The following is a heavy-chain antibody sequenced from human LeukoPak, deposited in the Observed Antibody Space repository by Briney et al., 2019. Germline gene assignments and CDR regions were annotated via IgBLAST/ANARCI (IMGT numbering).Heavy chain of an antibody. J-gene: IGHJ5*02. CDR2: MNPNSGGT. Sequence: ASVKVSCKASGYTFTDYYMHWVRQAPGQGLEWMGWMNPNSGGTNYAQRFQGRVTMTRDTSIGTAYMELSRLGSDDTAVYYCARVAGWHWFDPWGQGTLVTVSS. V-gene: IGHV1-2*02. D-gene: IGHD6-19*01. CDR1: GYTFTDYY. CDR3: ARVAGWHWFDP.